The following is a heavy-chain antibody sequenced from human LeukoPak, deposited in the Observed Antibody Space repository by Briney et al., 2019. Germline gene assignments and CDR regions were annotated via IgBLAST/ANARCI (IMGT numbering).Heavy chain of an antibody. CDR3: ARARTLRSYWFDP. CDR1: GGTFSSYA. Sequence: WASVKVSCKASGGTFSSYAVSWVRQAPGQGLEWMGGIIPIFGTANYAQKFQGRVTITADESTSTAYMELSSLRSEDTAVYYCARARTLRSYWFDPWGQGTLVTVSS. V-gene: IGHV1-69*13. CDR2: IIPIFGTA. J-gene: IGHJ5*02. D-gene: IGHD3-3*01.